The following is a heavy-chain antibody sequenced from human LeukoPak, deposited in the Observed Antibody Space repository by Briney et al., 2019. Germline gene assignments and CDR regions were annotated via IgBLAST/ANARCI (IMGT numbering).Heavy chain of an antibody. CDR1: GFTFSSYG. CDR3: ARDRLRYCSSTSCPLGSY. CDR2: IWYDGSNK. D-gene: IGHD2-2*01. Sequence: GGSLRLSCAASGFTFSSYGMHWVRQAPGKGLEWVAVIWYDGSNKYYADSVKSRFTISRDNSKNTLYLQMNSLRAEDTAVYYCARDRLRYCSSTSCPLGSYWGQGTLVTVSS. J-gene: IGHJ4*02. V-gene: IGHV3-33*01.